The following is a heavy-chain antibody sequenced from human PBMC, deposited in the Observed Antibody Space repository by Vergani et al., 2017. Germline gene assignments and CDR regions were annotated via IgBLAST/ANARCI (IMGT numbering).Heavy chain of an antibody. J-gene: IGHJ4*02. CDR1: GFTFSDYY. CDR2: ISSSGSTI. Sequence: VQLLESGGGLVQPGGSLRLSCAASGFTFSDYYMSWIRQAPGKGLEWVSYISSSGSTIYYADSVKGRFTISRDNAKNSLYLQMNSLRAEDTAVYYCAREDCSSTSCYTRGAGDYWGQGTLVTVSS. CDR3: AREDCSSTSCYTRGAGDY. V-gene: IGHV3-11*04. D-gene: IGHD2-2*02.